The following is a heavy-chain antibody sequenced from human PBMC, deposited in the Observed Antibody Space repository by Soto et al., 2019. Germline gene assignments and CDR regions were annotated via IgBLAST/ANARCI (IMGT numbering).Heavy chain of an antibody. CDR1: GYTFTSYA. Sequence: QVQLVQSGAEVKKPGASVKVSCKASGYTFTSYAMHWVRQAPGQRLEWMGWINAGNGNTKYSQKFQGRVTITRDTSASTAYMELSSLRSEDTAVYYCAGPNRWRPSENWFDPWGQGTLVTVSS. V-gene: IGHV1-3*01. J-gene: IGHJ5*02. CDR2: INAGNGNT. CDR3: AGPNRWRPSENWFDP. D-gene: IGHD1-1*01.